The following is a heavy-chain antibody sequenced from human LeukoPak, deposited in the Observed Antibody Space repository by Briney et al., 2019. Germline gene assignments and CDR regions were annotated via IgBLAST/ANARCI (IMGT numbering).Heavy chain of an antibody. CDR3: ARIDNCRSTSCYLNWFDP. V-gene: IGHV4-39*01. J-gene: IGHJ5*02. D-gene: IGHD2-2*01. CDR2: IYYSGST. CDR1: GGSISSSSYY. Sequence: SETLSLTCTVSGGSISSSSYYWGWIRQPPGKGLEWIGSIYYSGSTYYNPSLKSRVTISVDTSKNQFSLKLSSVTAADTAVYYCARIDNCRSTSCYLNWFDPWGQGTLAT.